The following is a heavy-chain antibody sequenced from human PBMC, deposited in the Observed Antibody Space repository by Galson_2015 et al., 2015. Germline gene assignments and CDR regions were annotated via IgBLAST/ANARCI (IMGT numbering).Heavy chain of an antibody. D-gene: IGHD3-16*01. J-gene: IGHJ4*02. V-gene: IGHV4-61*01. CDR3: ARDPRGTYHFDY. CDR1: GGSLTSGSYY. Sequence: SETLSLTCTVSGGSLTSGSYYWSWLRQPPGKGLEWIGYVYYSTATNYNPSLKSRVTVSVDTSKNEFFLKLSSVTAADTAVYYCARDPRGTYHFDYWGQGTLVTVSS. CDR2: VYYSTAT.